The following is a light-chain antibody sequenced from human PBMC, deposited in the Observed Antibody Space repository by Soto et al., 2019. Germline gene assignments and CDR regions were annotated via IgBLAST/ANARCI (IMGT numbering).Light chain of an antibody. Sequence: DIQMTQSPSSLSASVGDRVTITCRASQGISNYLAWYQQKPGTVPKLLISAASTLQTGVPSRFSGGGSGTDFTLTISSLQPEDVATYFCQQYDTFSPTWAFGQGTKVEIK. V-gene: IGKV1-27*01. CDR3: QQYDTFSPTWA. CDR1: QGISNY. J-gene: IGKJ1*01. CDR2: AAS.